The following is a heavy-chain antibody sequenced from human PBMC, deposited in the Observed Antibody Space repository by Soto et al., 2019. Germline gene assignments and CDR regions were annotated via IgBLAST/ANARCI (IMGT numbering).Heavy chain of an antibody. CDR2: ISSRSDI. J-gene: IGHJ6*02. D-gene: IGHD2-2*02. V-gene: IGHV3-21*01. CDR1: GFTFSTYS. CDR3: AREYTAWPLAYGLDV. Sequence: PGGSLRLSCVGSGFTFSTYSINWVHQAPGKGLEWVSSISSRSDIYYADSVKGRFTISRDNAKNSVSLQMNSLRAEDTAVYYCAREYTAWPLAYGLDVWGQGXTVTVPS.